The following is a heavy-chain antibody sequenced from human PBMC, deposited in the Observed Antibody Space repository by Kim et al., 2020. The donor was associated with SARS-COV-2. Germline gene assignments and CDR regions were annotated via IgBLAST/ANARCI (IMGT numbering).Heavy chain of an antibody. J-gene: IGHJ4*02. D-gene: IGHD2-21*01. V-gene: IGHV3-7*05. CDR3: ARGKSDQHRY. Sequence: GGSLRLSCAASEFTFSRYWMTWVRQAPGKGLEWVANIKEDGSEKYYVDSVEGRFTISRANAKNSLYLQMHSLRAEDTAVYYCARGKSDQHRYWGQGTLVTVSP. CDR1: EFTFSRYW. CDR2: IKEDGSEK.